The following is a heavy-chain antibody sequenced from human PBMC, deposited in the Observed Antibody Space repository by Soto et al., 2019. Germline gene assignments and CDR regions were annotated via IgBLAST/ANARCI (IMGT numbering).Heavy chain of an antibody. CDR2: ISAYNGNT. CDR3: ARNPGQWLVHPRVGYYDGMDV. CDR1: GYNFTSYG. Sequence: ASVKVSCKASGYNFTSYGISWVRQAPGQGLEWMGWISAYNGNTNYAQKLQGRVTMTTDTSTSTAYMELRSLRSDDTAVYYCARNPGQWLVHPRVGYYDGMDVWGQGTTVTVSS. J-gene: IGHJ6*02. V-gene: IGHV1-18*01. D-gene: IGHD6-19*01.